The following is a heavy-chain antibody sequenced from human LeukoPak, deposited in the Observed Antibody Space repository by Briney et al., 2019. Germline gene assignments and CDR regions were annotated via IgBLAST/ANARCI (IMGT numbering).Heavy chain of an antibody. J-gene: IGHJ3*02. D-gene: IGHD3-10*01. CDR1: GGSISSGGYY. Sequence: PSETLSLTCTVSGGSISSGGYYWSWIRQPPGKGLEWIGYIYHSGSTYYNPSLKSRVTISVDRSKNQFSLKLSSVTAADTAVYYCASGLWTNAFDIWGQGTMVTVSS. CDR3: ASGLWTNAFDI. CDR2: IYHSGST. V-gene: IGHV4-30-2*01.